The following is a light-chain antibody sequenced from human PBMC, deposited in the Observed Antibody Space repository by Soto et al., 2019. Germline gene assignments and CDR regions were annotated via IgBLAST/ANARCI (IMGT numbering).Light chain of an antibody. J-gene: IGLJ3*02. CDR2: LND. Sequence: QSVLTQPPSASGIPGQRVTISCSGSSSNIGINTVNWYQQFPGTAPKVLIYLNDQRPSGVPDRFSGSKSGTSASLAISGLQSEDEADYYCSVWDDSLNGVVFGGGTKLTVL. CDR1: SSNIGINT. V-gene: IGLV1-44*01. CDR3: SVWDDSLNGVV.